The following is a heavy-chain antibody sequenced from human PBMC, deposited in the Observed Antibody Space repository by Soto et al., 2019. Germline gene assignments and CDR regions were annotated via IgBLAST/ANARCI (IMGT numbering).Heavy chain of an antibody. V-gene: IGHV3-21*01. J-gene: IGHJ6*02. Sequence: EVQLVESGGGLVQPGGSLRLSCAASGFTLSNYAVNWVRQAPGKGLEWVSYISSDSRYIYHGDSGKGRFTISRDNARNSVYLQMNSLRDEDKAVYYCARIKLVDFFFINVDVYDMDVWGQGTPVTVSS. D-gene: IGHD2-15*01. CDR3: ARIKLVDFFFINVDVYDMDV. CDR1: GFTLSNYA. CDR2: ISSDSRYI.